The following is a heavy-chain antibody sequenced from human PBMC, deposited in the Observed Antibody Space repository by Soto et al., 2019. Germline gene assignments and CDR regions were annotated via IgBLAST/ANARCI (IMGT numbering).Heavy chain of an antibody. CDR1: CFPISSYY. V-gene: IGHV4-59*07. D-gene: IGHD5-12*01. Sequence: PSDTLSVTCTVSCFPISSYYWSWIRQPPGKGLEWIGYIYYSGSTNYNPSLKSRVTISVDTSKNQFSLKLSSVTAADTAVYYCARAYGGYADYWGQGALVTVS. J-gene: IGHJ4*02. CDR3: ARAYGGYADY. CDR2: IYYSGST.